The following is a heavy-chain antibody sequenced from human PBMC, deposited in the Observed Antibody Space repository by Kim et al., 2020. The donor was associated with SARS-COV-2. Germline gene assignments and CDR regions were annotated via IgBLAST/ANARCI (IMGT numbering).Heavy chain of an antibody. CDR1: GYSFTSYW. Sequence: GESLKISCKGSGYSFTSYWIGRVRQMPGKGLEWMGIIYPGDSDTRYSPSFQGQVTISADKSISTAYLQWSSLKASDTAMYYCARRGTKPPFPTEVVPAAMRINDAFDIWGQGTMVTVSS. V-gene: IGHV5-51*01. J-gene: IGHJ3*02. D-gene: IGHD2-2*01. CDR2: IYPGDSDT. CDR3: ARRGTKPPFPTEVVPAAMRINDAFDI.